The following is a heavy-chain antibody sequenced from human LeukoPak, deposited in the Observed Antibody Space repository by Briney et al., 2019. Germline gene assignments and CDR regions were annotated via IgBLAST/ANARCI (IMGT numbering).Heavy chain of an antibody. CDR3: ARARESWYFDL. CDR1: GFTFSSYS. V-gene: IGHV3-21*01. CDR2: ISSSSSYI. J-gene: IGHJ2*01. Sequence: GGSLRLSCAASGFTFSSYSMNWVRQAPGKGLEWVSSISSSSSYIYYADSVKGRFTISRHNAKNSLYLQMNSLRAEDTAVYYCARARESWYFDLWGRGTLVTVSS.